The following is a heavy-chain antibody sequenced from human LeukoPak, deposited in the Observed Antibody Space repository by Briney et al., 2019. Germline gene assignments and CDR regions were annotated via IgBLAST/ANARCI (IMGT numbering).Heavy chain of an antibody. Sequence: GGSLRLSWAASGFTFSSYAMSWVRQAPGKGLEWVSAISGSGDSTYYADSVKGRFTISRDNSKNTLYLQMNSLRAEDTATYYCAKSRAYSSGALNYWGRGTLVTVSS. J-gene: IGHJ4*02. D-gene: IGHD6-19*01. CDR1: GFTFSSYA. V-gene: IGHV3-23*01. CDR2: ISGSGDST. CDR3: AKSRAYSSGALNY.